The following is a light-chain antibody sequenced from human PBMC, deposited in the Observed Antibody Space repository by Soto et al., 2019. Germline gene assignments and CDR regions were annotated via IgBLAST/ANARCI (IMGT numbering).Light chain of an antibody. CDR1: QSLLSSDGYTY. V-gene: IGKV2-30*01. J-gene: IGKJ1*01. Sequence: DVVMTQSPLSLAVTLGQPASISCRSSQSLLSSDGYTYLNWFQQRPGQSPRRLIYKVSNRDSGVQDRFSGSGSGTDFTLKISRVEAEDVGVYYCMQGTHWPPWTFGQGTKVEIK. CDR3: MQGTHWPPWT. CDR2: KVS.